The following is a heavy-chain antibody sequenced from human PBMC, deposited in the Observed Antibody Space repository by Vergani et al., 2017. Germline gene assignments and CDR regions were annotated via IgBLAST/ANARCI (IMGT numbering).Heavy chain of an antibody. Sequence: EVQLVESGGGLVQPGGSLRLSCAASGFTFSSYWMSWVRQAPGKGLEWVANIKQDGSEKYYVDSVKGRFTISRDNAKNSLYLQMNSLRAEDTAVYYCARDXLWGPNCSSTSCYPSYYYYGMDVWGQGTTVTVSS. CDR1: GFTFSSYW. CDR3: ARDXLWGPNCSSTSCYPSYYYYGMDV. CDR2: IKQDGSEK. V-gene: IGHV3-7*01. D-gene: IGHD2-2*01. J-gene: IGHJ6*02.